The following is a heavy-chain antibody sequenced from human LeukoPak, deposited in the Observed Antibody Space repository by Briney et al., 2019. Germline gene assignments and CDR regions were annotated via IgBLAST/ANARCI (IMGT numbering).Heavy chain of an antibody. Sequence: GGSLRLSCAASGFTFSTYEMSWVRQAPGKGLEWVSYISPSGSTIHYADSVKGRFSISRDNAKNSLYLQMNSLRAEDTAVYYCASTRWDIVLMVYAISGWFDPWGQGTLVTVSS. J-gene: IGHJ5*02. CDR1: GFTFSTYE. V-gene: IGHV3-48*03. D-gene: IGHD2-8*01. CDR3: ASTRWDIVLMVYAISGWFDP. CDR2: ISPSGSTI.